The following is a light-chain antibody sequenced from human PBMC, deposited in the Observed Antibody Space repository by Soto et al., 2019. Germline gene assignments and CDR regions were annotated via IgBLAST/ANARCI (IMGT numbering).Light chain of an antibody. CDR1: QSISSW. J-gene: IGKJ4*01. CDR3: QQYNSYPLT. Sequence: DIQMTQSPSTLSASVVDRVTITCRASQSISSWLAWYQQKPGKAPKFLIHDASSLESRVPSRFSGSGSGTEFTLIISSLQSDDFATYYCQQYNSYPLTFGGGTKVDIK. CDR2: DAS. V-gene: IGKV1-5*01.